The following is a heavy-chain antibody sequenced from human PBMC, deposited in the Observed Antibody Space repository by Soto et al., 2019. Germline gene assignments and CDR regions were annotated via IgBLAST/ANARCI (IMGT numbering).Heavy chain of an antibody. Sequence: GGSLRLSCAASGFTFSSYAMSWVRQAPGKGLEWVSAISGSGGSTYYADSVEGRFTISRDNSKNTLYLQMNSLRAEDTAVYYCATAGVGYCSSTSCYPGYWGQGTLVTVSS. V-gene: IGHV3-23*01. CDR3: ATAGVGYCSSTSCYPGY. J-gene: IGHJ4*02. D-gene: IGHD2-2*01. CDR2: ISGSGGST. CDR1: GFTFSSYA.